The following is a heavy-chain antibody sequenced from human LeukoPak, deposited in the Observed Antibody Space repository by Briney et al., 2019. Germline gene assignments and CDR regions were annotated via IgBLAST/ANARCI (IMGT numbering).Heavy chain of an antibody. Sequence: ASVKVSCKASGYTFTGYYMHWVRQAPGQGLEWMGWINPNSGGTNYAQNFQGRVTMTRDTSITTAYMELSSLISDDTAIYYCARSASKVGATPDYWGQGTLATVSS. V-gene: IGHV1-2*02. CDR1: GYTFTGYY. CDR2: INPNSGGT. J-gene: IGHJ4*02. D-gene: IGHD1-26*01. CDR3: ARSASKVGATPDY.